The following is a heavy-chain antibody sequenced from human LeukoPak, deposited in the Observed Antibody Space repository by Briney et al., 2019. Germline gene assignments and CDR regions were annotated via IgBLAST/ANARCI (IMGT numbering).Heavy chain of an antibody. Sequence: GGSLRLSCAASGFTFSTHSMYWVRQAPGKVLEWVSSIIASSNYIHYAESVRGRFTISRDNAKNSLYLQMNSLGAQDTAVYYCARPATGYCSSAGCHWDSWGQGTLVTVSS. J-gene: IGHJ4*02. V-gene: IGHV3-21*01. CDR3: ARPATGYCSSAGCHWDS. CDR2: IIASSNYI. CDR1: GFTFSTHS. D-gene: IGHD2-2*01.